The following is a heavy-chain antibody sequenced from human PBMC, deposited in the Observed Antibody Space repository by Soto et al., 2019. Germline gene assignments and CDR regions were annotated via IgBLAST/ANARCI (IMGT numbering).Heavy chain of an antibody. Sequence: PGGSLRLSCAASGFTFSSYSMNWVRQAPGKGLEWVSYISSSSSTIYYADSVKGRFTISRDNAKNSLYLQMNSLRDEDTAVYYCARDIITIFGESRDYGMDVWGQGTTVTVSS. J-gene: IGHJ6*02. CDR3: ARDIITIFGESRDYGMDV. V-gene: IGHV3-48*02. D-gene: IGHD3-3*01. CDR2: ISSSSSTI. CDR1: GFTFSSYS.